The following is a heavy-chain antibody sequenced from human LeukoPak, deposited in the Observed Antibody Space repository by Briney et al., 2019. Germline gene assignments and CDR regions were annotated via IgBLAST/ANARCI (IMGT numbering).Heavy chain of an antibody. D-gene: IGHD3-10*01. CDR1: GFTVSTNY. Sequence: PGGSLRLSCAASGFTVSTNYTSWVRQAPGEGLEWVSVIYSGDTTFYADSLRGKFTISRDNSKNTLYLQMNSLRAEDTAVYYCASILRSSSGYYFDYWGQGTLVTVSS. V-gene: IGHV3-66*01. CDR3: ASILRSSSGYYFDY. CDR2: IYSGDTT. J-gene: IGHJ4*02.